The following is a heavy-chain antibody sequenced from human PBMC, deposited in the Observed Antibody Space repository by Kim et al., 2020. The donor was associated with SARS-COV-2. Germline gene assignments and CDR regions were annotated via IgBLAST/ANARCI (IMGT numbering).Heavy chain of an antibody. CDR1: GFSFKNYG. CDR2: DGGTR. Sequence: GGSLRLSCSPSGFSFKNYGMHWVRQAPAKRLEWVAHDGGTRDYGDSVRGRFTISRDNSKNTLYLQMNSLRAEDTGIYYCVRDKDWCFDLWGRGTLVTVSS. V-gene: IGHV3-33*01. J-gene: IGHJ2*01. CDR3: VRDKDWCFDL.